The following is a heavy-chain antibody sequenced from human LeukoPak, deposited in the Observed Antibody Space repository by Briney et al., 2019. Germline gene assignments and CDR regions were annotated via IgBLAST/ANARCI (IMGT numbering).Heavy chain of an antibody. Sequence: GGSLRLSCAASGFSFTTYGIHWVRQAPGKGLEWVALILYDGNNKYYADSVMGRFTISRDNSKNTVYLQMNSLRAEDTALYYCAKDEGYCSSRRRYTPGSWGQGTRVTASS. J-gene: IGHJ5*02. D-gene: IGHD2-2*01. CDR1: GFSFTTYG. CDR3: AKDEGYCSSRRRYTPGS. V-gene: IGHV3-30*18. CDR2: ILYDGNNK.